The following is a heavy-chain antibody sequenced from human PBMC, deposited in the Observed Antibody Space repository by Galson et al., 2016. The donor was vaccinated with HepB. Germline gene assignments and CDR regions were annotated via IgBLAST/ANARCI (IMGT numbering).Heavy chain of an antibody. D-gene: IGHD2-15*01. CDR2: ISSSSSHK. J-gene: IGHJ4*02. Sequence: SLRLSCAASGFTFSSDDMNWVRQAPGKGLEWVSYISSSSSHKYYAASVKGRFTISRDNARQALFLEMNSLRAADTAVYYCASLGYCSGDDCNGVNWGQGILVTVSS. V-gene: IGHV3-21*04. CDR3: ASLGYCSGDDCNGVN. CDR1: GFTFSSDD.